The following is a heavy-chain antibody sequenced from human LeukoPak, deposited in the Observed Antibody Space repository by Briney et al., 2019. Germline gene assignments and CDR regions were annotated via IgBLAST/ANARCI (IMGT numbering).Heavy chain of an antibody. D-gene: IGHD4-23*01. V-gene: IGHV3-33*01. Sequence: PGTSLRLSCTTSGLTFTSHGFHWLRQVVGKRLEWVAFVRNDASDTYHANSVKGRFSVSRDDSKNTLYPQMNSLRPEDTAIYYCARDRGKDYFDSWGQGTQVTVSS. CDR1: GLTFTSHG. J-gene: IGHJ4*02. CDR2: VRNDASDT. CDR3: ARDRGKDYFDS.